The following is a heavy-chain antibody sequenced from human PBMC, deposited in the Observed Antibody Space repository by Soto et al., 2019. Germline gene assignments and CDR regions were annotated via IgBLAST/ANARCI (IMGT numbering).Heavy chain of an antibody. CDR2: IYYTGST. Sequence: QVQLQESGPGLVKPSETLSLTCTVSGGSISSYFWSWIRQPPGKGLEWIGYIYYTGSTNYNPSLKSRVTISVDTSKNQFSLQLSSVTAADTAVYYCANFIWYFDRWGRGTLVTVSS. V-gene: IGHV4-59*01. CDR1: GGSISSYF. CDR3: ANFIWYFDR. J-gene: IGHJ2*01.